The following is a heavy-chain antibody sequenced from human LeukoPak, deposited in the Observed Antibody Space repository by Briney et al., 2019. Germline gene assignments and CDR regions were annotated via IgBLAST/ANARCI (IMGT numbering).Heavy chain of an antibody. D-gene: IGHD6-19*01. V-gene: IGHV4-34*01. CDR1: GGSFSGYY. J-gene: IGHJ4*02. CDR2: INHSGST. CDR3: ARGNGRGWFLRPTDY. Sequence: SETLSLTCAVYGGSFSGYYWSWIRQPPGKGLEWIGEINHSGSTNYNPSLKSRVTISVDTSKNQFSLKLSSVTAADTAVYYCARGNGRGWFLRPTDYWGQGTLVTVS.